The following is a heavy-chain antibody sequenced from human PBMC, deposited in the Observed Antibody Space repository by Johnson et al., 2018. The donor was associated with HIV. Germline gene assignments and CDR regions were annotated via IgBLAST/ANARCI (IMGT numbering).Heavy chain of an antibody. CDR3: ARVLYFDWYMMGGALDI. Sequence: VQLVESGGGLVQPGGSLRLSCAASRFSFSSYWMSWVRQAPGKGLEWVANIKQDGSGKYYVDSVKGRFTISRDKAKNSLHLQMNSLRAEDTAGYYCARVLYFDWYMMGGALDIWGQVTMVNVSS. CDR2: IKQDGSGK. J-gene: IGHJ3*02. CDR1: RFSFSSYW. V-gene: IGHV3-7*05. D-gene: IGHD3-9*01.